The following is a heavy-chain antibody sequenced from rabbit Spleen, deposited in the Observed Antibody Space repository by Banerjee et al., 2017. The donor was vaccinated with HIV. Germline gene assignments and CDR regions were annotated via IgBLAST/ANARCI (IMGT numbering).Heavy chain of an antibody. D-gene: IGHD7-1*01. CDR2: INIATGKS. CDR3: ATSEGFPFYPGYVYFDSFDP. J-gene: IGHJ2*01. Sequence: QEQLVESGGGLVRPEGSLKLSCTASGFSFSNKAVMCWVRQAPGKGLEWITCINIATGKSVYASWVSGRFIMSRTSSTTVTLQMTSLTAADTATYFCATSEGFPFYPGYVYFDSFDPWGPGTLVTVS. CDR1: GFSFSNKAV. V-gene: IGHV1S45*01.